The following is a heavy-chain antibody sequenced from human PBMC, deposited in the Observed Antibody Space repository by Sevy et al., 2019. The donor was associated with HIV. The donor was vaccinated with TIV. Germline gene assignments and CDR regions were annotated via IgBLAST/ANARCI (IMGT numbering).Heavy chain of an antibody. Sequence: GGSLRLSCTASGFTFDDYAMSWFRQAPGKGLEWVAFITRNSYEAYGGTAEYAASVKDRFLISRDVWKSIAYLQMDSLKPEDTAVYYCTRGLATADTPEYYFDYWGQGTLVTVSS. D-gene: IGHD2-15*01. CDR2: ITRNSYEAYGGTA. CDR1: GFTFDDYA. V-gene: IGHV3-49*03. J-gene: IGHJ4*02. CDR3: TRGLATADTPEYYFDY.